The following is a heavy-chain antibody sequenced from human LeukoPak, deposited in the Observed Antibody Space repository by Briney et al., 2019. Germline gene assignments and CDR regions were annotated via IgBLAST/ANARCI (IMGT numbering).Heavy chain of an antibody. J-gene: IGHJ4*02. D-gene: IGHD5-18*01. Sequence: GGSLRLSCAASGFTVSSNYMSWVRQAPGKGLEWVSVIYSGGSTYYADSVKGRFTISRDNSKNTLYLQMNSLRAEDTAVYYCAKENFAELWFRFDYWGQGTLVTVSS. V-gene: IGHV3-53*01. CDR2: IYSGGST. CDR3: AKENFAELWFRFDY. CDR1: GFTVSSNY.